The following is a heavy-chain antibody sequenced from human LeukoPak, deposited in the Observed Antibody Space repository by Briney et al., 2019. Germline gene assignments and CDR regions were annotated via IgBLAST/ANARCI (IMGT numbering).Heavy chain of an antibody. CDR3: ARRPKYYDFWSGSNWFDP. V-gene: IGHV4-34*01. CDR1: GGSFSGYY. Sequence: PSETLSLTCAVYGGSFSGYYWSWIRQPPGKGLEWIGEINHSGSTNYNPSLKSRVTISVDTSKNQFSLKLSSVTAADTAVYYCARRPKYYDFWSGSNWFDPWGQGTLVTVSS. CDR2: INHSGST. D-gene: IGHD3-3*01. J-gene: IGHJ5*02.